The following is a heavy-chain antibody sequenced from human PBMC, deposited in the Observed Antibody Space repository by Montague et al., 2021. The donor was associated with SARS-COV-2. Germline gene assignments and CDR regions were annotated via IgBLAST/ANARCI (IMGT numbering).Heavy chain of an antibody. Sequence: SETLSLTCTVSGGSIANSHKYWGWVRQPPGKGLEWIGSVLYTGTPYDNPSLTARVTISLDTSKNQFSLKMYSVTAADTATYFCVAGGDSAKAGAYWGQGTLVTVSS. CDR3: VAGGDSAKAGAY. D-gene: IGHD3-16*01. V-gene: IGHV4-39*07. CDR1: GGSIANSHKY. J-gene: IGHJ4*02. CDR2: VLYTGTP.